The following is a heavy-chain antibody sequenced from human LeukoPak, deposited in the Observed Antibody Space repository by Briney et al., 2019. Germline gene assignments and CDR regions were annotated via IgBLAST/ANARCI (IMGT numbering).Heavy chain of an antibody. Sequence: SQTLPLTCTVSGGSISSGSYYWTWIRQPAGKGLEWIGRIHTSGSTGYSPSLKSRVTISLDTSKNQFSLRLSSVTAADTAVYYCTRAAKMRFLEWFPFDPWGQGTLVTVSS. J-gene: IGHJ5*02. D-gene: IGHD3-3*01. CDR1: GGSISSGSYY. CDR3: TRAAKMRFLEWFPFDP. V-gene: IGHV4-61*02. CDR2: IHTSGST.